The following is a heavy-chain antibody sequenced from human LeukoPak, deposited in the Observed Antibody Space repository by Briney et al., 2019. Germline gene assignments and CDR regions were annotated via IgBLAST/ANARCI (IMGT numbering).Heavy chain of an antibody. CDR3: AREDTAKDAFDI. CDR2: IYYSGST. J-gene: IGHJ3*02. D-gene: IGHD5-18*01. CDR1: GGSISSYY. V-gene: IGHV4-59*01. Sequence: KPSETLSLTCTVSGGSISSYYWSWIRQPAGNGLEWIGYIYYSGSTNYNPSLKSRVTISVDTSKNQFSLKLSSVTAADTAVYYCAREDTAKDAFDIWGQGTMVTISS.